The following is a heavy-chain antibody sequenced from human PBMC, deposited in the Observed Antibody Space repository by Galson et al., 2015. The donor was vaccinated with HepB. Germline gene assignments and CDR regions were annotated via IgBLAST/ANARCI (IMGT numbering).Heavy chain of an antibody. CDR2: IKTNTDGGTT. CDR3: TTAQLLYFDY. CDR1: GFTFNNAW. J-gene: IGHJ4*02. Sequence: SLRLSCAASGFTFNNAWMSWVRQAPGKGLEWVGRIKTNTDGGTTDYAAPVKGRFTISRDDSKNTLYLQMNSLKTEDTAVYYCTTAQLLYFDYWGQGTLVTVSS. V-gene: IGHV3-15*01. D-gene: IGHD4-23*01.